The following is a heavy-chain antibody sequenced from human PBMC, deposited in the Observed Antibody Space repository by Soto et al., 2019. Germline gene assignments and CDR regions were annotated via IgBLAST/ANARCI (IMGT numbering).Heavy chain of an antibody. D-gene: IGHD3-22*01. CDR3: ARDGYYDSSGYRSDFDY. CDR1: GYTFTSYD. J-gene: IGHJ4*02. V-gene: IGHV1-3*01. CDR2: INAGNGNT. Sequence: ASVKVSRKASGYTFTSYDMHRVRLAPGQRLEWMGWINAGNGNTKYSQKFQGRVTITRDTSASTAYMELSSLRPDDTAVYYCARDGYYDSSGYRSDFDYWGQGTLVTVSS.